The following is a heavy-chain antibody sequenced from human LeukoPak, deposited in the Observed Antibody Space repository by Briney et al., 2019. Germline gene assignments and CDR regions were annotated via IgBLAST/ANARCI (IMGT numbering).Heavy chain of an antibody. CDR2: INYNGST. CDR3: ARHGRLGYYFDY. J-gene: IGHJ4*02. V-gene: IGHV4-39*01. CDR1: GGSISSSSYY. Sequence: SETLSLTCTVSGGSISSSSYYWGWIRQSPGKGLEWIGSINYNGSTYYNPSLKSRVTISVDTSKNQFSLRLTSVTAADTAVYYCARHGRLGYYFDYWGQGTLVTVSS. D-gene: IGHD3-16*01.